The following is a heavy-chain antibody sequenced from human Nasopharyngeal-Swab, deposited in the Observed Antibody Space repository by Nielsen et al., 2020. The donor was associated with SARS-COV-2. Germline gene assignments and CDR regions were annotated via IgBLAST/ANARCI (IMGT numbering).Heavy chain of an antibody. CDR3: ASDLSGRDDN. J-gene: IGHJ4*02. CDR2: SNEDGSIT. CDR1: GFTFGNYW. V-gene: IGHV3-74*01. Sequence: GGSLRLSCAASGFTFGNYWMHWVRQAPGKGLEWVSRSNEDGSITSYADSVKGRFAISRDNAKNTLYLQMNSLRAEDTAVYFCASDLSGRDDNWGQGTLVTVAA. D-gene: IGHD6-19*01.